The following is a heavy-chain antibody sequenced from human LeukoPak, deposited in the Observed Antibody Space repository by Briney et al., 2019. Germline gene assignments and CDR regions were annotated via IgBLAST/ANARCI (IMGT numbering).Heavy chain of an antibody. CDR1: GFTFSSYH. CDR2: ITSSSSYL. V-gene: IGHV3-21*04. CDR3: AKDKGDGWLYSAGFDY. Sequence: PGGALRLSCAASGFTFSSYHMNWVRQAPGKGLEWVSSITSSSSYLYYADSVKGRFTISRDNAKNSLYLQMKSLRAEDTAVYYCAKDKGDGWLYSAGFDYWGQGTLVTVSS. J-gene: IGHJ4*02. D-gene: IGHD5-12*01.